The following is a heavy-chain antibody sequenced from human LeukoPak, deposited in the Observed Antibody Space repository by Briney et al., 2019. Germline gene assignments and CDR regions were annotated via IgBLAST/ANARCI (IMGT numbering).Heavy chain of an antibody. CDR3: ARELTPYYYGSGSYYYFDY. Sequence: ASVKVSCKASGYTFTGYYMHWVRQAPGQGLEWMGWINPNSGGTNYAQKFQGRVTMTRDTSISTACMELSRLRSDDTAVYYCARELTPYYYGSGSYYYFDYWGQGTLVTVSS. J-gene: IGHJ4*02. V-gene: IGHV1-2*02. CDR2: INPNSGGT. D-gene: IGHD3-10*01. CDR1: GYTFTGYY.